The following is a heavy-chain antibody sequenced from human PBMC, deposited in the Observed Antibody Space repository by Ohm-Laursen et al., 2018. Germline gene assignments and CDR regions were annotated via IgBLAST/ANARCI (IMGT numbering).Heavy chain of an antibody. J-gene: IGHJ4*02. V-gene: IGHV4-4*07. CDR3: ARHESYGHFDY. CDR2: IHFSGST. D-gene: IGHD3-10*01. Sequence: SETLSLTCTVSGASINNYCWNWIRQPAGKGLEWIGRIHFSGSTRYNPSLQGRVTISLDTSNQQFSLKLTSVTAADTAVYYCARHESYGHFDYWGQGTLVTVSS. CDR1: GASINNYC.